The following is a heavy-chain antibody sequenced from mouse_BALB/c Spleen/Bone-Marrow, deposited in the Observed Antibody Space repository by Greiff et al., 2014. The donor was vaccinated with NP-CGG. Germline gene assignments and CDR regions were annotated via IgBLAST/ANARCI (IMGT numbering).Heavy chain of an antibody. CDR1: GFNIKDTY. Sequence: EVQLQQSGAELVKPGASVKLSCTTSGFNIKDTYIHWVKRRPEQGLDWIGRIDPADDTTIYDPKFQDKATITTDTSSSMAYLQLSGLTSEDAAVYFCSRGTRYYFDYWGQGTTLTVSS. V-gene: IGHV14-3*02. D-gene: IGHD1-1*01. J-gene: IGHJ2*01. CDR3: SRGTRYYFDY. CDR2: IDPADDTT.